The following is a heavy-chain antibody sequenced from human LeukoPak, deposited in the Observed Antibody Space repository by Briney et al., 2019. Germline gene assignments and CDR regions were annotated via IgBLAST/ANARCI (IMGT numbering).Heavy chain of an antibody. D-gene: IGHD2-15*01. CDR1: GGSFSGYY. V-gene: IGHV4-34*01. CDR2: INHSGST. CDR3: ARGPGHTTLFSSYCSGGSCYPYFDY. J-gene: IGHJ4*02. Sequence: SETLSLTCAVYGGSFSGYYWSWIRQPPGKGLEWIGEINHSGSTNYNPSLKSRVTISVDTSKNQFSLKLSSVTAADTAVYYCARGPGHTTLFSSYCSGGSCYPYFDYWGQGTLVTVSS.